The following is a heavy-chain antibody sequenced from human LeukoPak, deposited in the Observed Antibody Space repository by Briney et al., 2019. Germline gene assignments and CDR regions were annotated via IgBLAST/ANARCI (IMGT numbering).Heavy chain of an antibody. CDR2: MNPNSGNT. V-gene: IGHV1-8*01. D-gene: IGHD3-9*01. CDR3: ARGYYDILTGYYMYGMDV. J-gene: IGHJ6*02. Sequence: GASVKVSCKASGYTFTSYDINWVRQATGQGLEWMGWMNPNSGNTGYAQKFQGRVTMTRNTSISTAYMELSSLRSEDTAVYYCARGYYDILTGYYMYGMDVWGQGTRSPSP. CDR1: GYTFTSYD.